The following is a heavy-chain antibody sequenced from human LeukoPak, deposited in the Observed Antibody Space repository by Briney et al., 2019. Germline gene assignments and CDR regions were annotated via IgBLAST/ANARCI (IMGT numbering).Heavy chain of an antibody. CDR2: ISVDRSDK. V-gene: IGHV3-30*04. Sequence: GGSLRLSCAASGFTFSNYAMHWVRQAPGKGLEWVAVISVDRSDKYYADFVKGRFTISRDNAKNSLYLQMNSLRAEDTAVYYCARDFYDGFALDYWGQGTLVTVSS. CDR1: GFTFSNYA. J-gene: IGHJ4*02. CDR3: ARDFYDGFALDY. D-gene: IGHD2/OR15-2a*01.